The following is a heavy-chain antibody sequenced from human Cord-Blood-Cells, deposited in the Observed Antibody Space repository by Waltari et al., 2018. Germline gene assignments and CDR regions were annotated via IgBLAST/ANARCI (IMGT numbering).Heavy chain of an antibody. V-gene: IGHV4-34*01. D-gene: IGHD6-13*01. CDR3: ARGWGIAAAGTGDY. Sequence: QVQLQQWGAGLLKPSETLSLTCAVYGGSFSGYSWRWIRQPPGKGLEWIGEINHSGSTNYNPSLKSRVTISVDTSKNQFSLKLSSVTAANTAVYYCARGWGIAAAGTGDYWGQGTLVTVSS. CDR1: GGSFSGYS. CDR2: INHSGST. J-gene: IGHJ4*02.